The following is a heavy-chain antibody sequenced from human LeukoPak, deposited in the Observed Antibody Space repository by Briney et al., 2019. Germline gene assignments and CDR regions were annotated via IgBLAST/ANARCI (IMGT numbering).Heavy chain of an antibody. CDR1: GYTFTTYA. CDR2: INGDNGNT. D-gene: IGHD3-9*01. J-gene: IGHJ5*02. V-gene: IGHV1-3*01. CDR3: ARAPYDILTGYSLNWFDP. Sequence: GASVKVSCTASGYTFTTYAMHWVRQAPGQRLEWMGWINGDNGNTKYSQKFQGRVTITRDTSAYTAYMELRSLRSEDTAMYYCARAPYDILTGYSLNWFDPWGQGTLVTVSS.